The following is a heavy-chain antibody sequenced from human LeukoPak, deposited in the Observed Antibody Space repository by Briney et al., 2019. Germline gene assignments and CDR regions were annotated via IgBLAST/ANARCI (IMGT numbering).Heavy chain of an antibody. Sequence: SETLSLTCAVYGGSFSGYYWSWIRQPPGKGLEWIGEINHSGSTNYNPSLKSRVTILVDTSKSQFSLKLSSVTAADTAVYYCARGLQLLTGNFDYWGQGTLVTVSS. CDR3: ARGLQLLTGNFDY. J-gene: IGHJ4*02. CDR2: INHSGST. D-gene: IGHD2-2*01. CDR1: GGSFSGYY. V-gene: IGHV4-34*01.